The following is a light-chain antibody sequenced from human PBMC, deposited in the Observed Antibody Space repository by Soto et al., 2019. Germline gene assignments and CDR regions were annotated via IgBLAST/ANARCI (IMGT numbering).Light chain of an antibody. V-gene: IGKV1-33*01. J-gene: IGKJ5*01. CDR2: EST. CDR1: HDIMKY. CDR3: QQNRSCPIA. Sequence: PSLYSPSASVGDRVTLTCIASHDIMKYLNWDQQKPGKATKLLIYESTNVEAGVPSMFTESDSGTNVTITIIYLHPEDIATYCSQQNRSCPIAFGQGTRLDIK.